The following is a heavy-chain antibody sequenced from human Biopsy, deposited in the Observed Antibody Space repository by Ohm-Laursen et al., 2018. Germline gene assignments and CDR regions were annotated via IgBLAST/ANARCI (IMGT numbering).Heavy chain of an antibody. Sequence: GTLSFTCSLSGDSITRSYWSWIRQSPGKGLEWIGHVFDRGTTDYNPSAGSRVTMPEDTSKKQFSLKVTSVTAADTAIYYCVHGSGSYYKWDFWGRGSLVTVSS. CDR3: VHGSGSYYKWDF. D-gene: IGHD3-10*01. V-gene: IGHV4-59*08. J-gene: IGHJ4*02. CDR1: GDSITRSY. CDR2: VFDRGTT.